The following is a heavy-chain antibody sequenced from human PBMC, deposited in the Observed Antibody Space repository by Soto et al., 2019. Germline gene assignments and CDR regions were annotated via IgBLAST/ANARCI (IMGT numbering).Heavy chain of an antibody. CDR1: GYTFSGDY. D-gene: IGHD1-26*01. Sequence: ASVKGSWKASGYTFSGDYIHWVRQAPEQGPEWMGEIGPETGATRYAQKFQGRVTMTRDMSITTVYMELNNLSPDDTAVYYCGRGRSGQIVVFYWGQGTPVTVSS. J-gene: IGHJ4*02. V-gene: IGHV1-2*02. CDR3: GRGRSGQIVVFY. CDR2: IGPETGAT.